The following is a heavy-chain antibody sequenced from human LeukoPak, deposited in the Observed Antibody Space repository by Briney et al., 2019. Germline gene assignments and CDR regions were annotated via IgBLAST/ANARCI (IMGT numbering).Heavy chain of an antibody. Sequence: PGGSLRLSCAASGFTFSSYAMSWVRQAPGKGLEWVSTISGSGGSTYYADSVKGRFTISRDNSKNTLYLQMNSLRAEDTAVYYCAADDETYYDFWSGPTNTAFDYWGQGTLVTVSS. CDR3: AADDETYYDFWSGPTNTAFDY. J-gene: IGHJ4*02. D-gene: IGHD3-3*01. V-gene: IGHV3-23*01. CDR2: ISGSGGST. CDR1: GFTFSSYA.